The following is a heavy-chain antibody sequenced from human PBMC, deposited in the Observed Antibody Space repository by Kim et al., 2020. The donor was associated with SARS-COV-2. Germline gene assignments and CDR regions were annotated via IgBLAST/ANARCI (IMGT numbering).Heavy chain of an antibody. CDR1: GFTFSSYS. CDR2: ISSSSNYI. CDR3: ASVYCGGDFSHYYYGMDV. Sequence: GGSLRLSCAASGFTFSSYSLTWVRQGLGKGLEWVSSISSSSNYIYYADSVKGRFTISRDNAKKSLYLQMNSLRAEDTAVYYCASVYCGGDFSHYYYGMDVWGQGTTVTVSS. D-gene: IGHD2-21*02. J-gene: IGHJ6*02. V-gene: IGHV3-21*01.